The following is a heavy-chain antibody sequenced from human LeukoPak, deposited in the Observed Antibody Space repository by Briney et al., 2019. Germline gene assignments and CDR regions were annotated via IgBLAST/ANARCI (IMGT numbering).Heavy chain of an antibody. CDR1: GFTFDDYA. CDR2: ISWNSGSI. D-gene: IGHD3-10*01. J-gene: IGHJ3*02. Sequence: PGGSLRLSCAASGFTFDDYAMHWVRQAPGKGLEWVSGISWNSGSIGYADSVKGRFTISRDNAKKSLYLQMSSLRVEDTALYYCGKDSYGGSGSYYLYSFDMWGQGTMVTVSS. V-gene: IGHV3-9*01. CDR3: GKDSYGGSGSYYLYSFDM.